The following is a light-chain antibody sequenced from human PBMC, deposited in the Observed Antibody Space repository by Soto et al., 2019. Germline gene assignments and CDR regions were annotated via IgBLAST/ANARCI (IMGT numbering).Light chain of an antibody. CDR2: DAF. J-gene: IGKJ1*01. CDR1: QSISSY. V-gene: IGKV1-5*01. Sequence: DIQITQSPSSLSASVGDRVTITCRASQSISSYLNWYQQKPGKAPKLLIFDAFSLETGVPSRFSGSGSGTEFTLTISSLQPDDFATYYCQHYNSYSEAFGQGTKVDIK. CDR3: QHYNSYSEA.